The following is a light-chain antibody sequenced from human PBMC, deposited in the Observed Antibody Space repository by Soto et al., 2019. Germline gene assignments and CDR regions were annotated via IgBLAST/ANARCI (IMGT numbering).Light chain of an antibody. CDR2: EVS. V-gene: IGLV2-14*01. J-gene: IGLJ1*01. Sequence: QSALTQPASVSGSPGQSITISCTGTSSDVGGYNYVSWYQQHPGKAPKLIIYEVSNRPSGVSNRFSGSKSGNTASLTISGLQAEDEADYYCSSYTSSLYVFGPGTKVTVL. CDR3: SSYTSSLYV. CDR1: SSDVGGYNY.